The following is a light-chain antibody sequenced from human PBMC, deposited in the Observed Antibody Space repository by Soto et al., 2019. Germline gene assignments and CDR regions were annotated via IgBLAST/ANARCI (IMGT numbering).Light chain of an antibody. J-gene: IGKJ5*01. CDR3: HEYGVRPPAT. Sequence: VLTQSPATLSLSPGERVTLYCKSSQSVGRALAWYHQKPGQSPRLLIYDSSMRAAGVPARFSGSGSGTEFTLTIISLQSEDFAVYYCHEYGVRPPATFGKGKRLEIE. CDR2: DSS. CDR1: QSVGRA. V-gene: IGKV3-15*01.